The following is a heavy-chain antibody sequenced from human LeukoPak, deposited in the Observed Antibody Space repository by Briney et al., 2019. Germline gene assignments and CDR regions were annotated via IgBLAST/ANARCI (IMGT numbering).Heavy chain of an antibody. D-gene: IGHD5-24*01. CDR3: AKEEGDGYMQARDAFDI. CDR2: VKSKADGGSI. J-gene: IGHJ3*02. Sequence: GGSLRLSCAASGLTFNNAWMNWVRQAPGKGLEWVGRVKSKADGGSIDYGAPVKGRFTISRDDSKNTLYLQMNSLRAEDTAVYYCAKEEGDGYMQARDAFDIWGQGTMATVSS. CDR1: GLTFNNAW. V-gene: IGHV3-15*07.